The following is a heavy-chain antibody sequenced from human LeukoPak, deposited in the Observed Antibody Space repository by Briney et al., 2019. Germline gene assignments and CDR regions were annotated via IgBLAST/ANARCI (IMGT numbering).Heavy chain of an antibody. V-gene: IGHV3-23*01. CDR2: ISGSGGST. J-gene: IGHJ4*02. CDR3: AKATAAYYYDTKSAADY. CDR1: GFTFSSYG. Sequence: GGSLRLSCAASGFTFSSYGMSWVRQAPGKGLEWVSAISGSGGSTYYADSAKSRFTISRDNSKNTLYLQMNSLRAEDTAVYYCAKATAAYYYDTKSAADYWGQGTLVTVSS. D-gene: IGHD3-22*01.